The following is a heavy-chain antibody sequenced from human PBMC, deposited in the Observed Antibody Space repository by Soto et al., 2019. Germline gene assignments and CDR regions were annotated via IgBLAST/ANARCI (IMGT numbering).Heavy chain of an antibody. D-gene: IGHD2-21*01. V-gene: IGHV3-30*09. CDR1: RFPLSSYV. CDR3: ERKIGDHYYYGMDP. Sequence: QGQLAGSGGGVVQPGMSLRLSCVASRFPLSSYVMNWVRQAPGKGLEWVAVISYDGSQAESADSAKGLFVIARDTSKDTVHLQMNSRRDENTGLYYWERKIGDHYYYGMDPWGQGTTVTVSS. CDR2: ISYDGSQA. J-gene: IGHJ6*02.